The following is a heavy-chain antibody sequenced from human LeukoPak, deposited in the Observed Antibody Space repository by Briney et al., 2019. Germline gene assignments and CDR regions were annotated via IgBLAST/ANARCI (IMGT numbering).Heavy chain of an antibody. Sequence: QSGGSLRLSCAASRFTFSSYWMSWVRQAPGKGLEWVANIKQDGNEKYYVDSAKGRFTISRDNAKNSLYLQMNSLRAEDTAVYYCAREGSGGYDYGYFDYWGQGTLVTVSS. CDR1: RFTFSSYW. CDR2: IKQDGNEK. V-gene: IGHV3-7*01. CDR3: AREGSGGYDYGYFDY. J-gene: IGHJ4*02. D-gene: IGHD5-12*01.